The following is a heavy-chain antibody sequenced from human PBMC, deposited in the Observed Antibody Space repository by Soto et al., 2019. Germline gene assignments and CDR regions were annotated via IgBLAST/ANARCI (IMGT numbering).Heavy chain of an antibody. Sequence: ASVKVSCKASGYTFTSYAMHWVRQAPGQRLEWMGWINAGNGNTKYSQKFQGRVTITRDTSASTAYMELSSLRSEDTAVYYCARAILGEVVAAYYYYYGMDVRGQGTTVTLSS. CDR2: INAGNGNT. CDR1: GYTFTSYA. CDR3: ARAILGEVVAAYYYYYGMDV. J-gene: IGHJ6*02. V-gene: IGHV1-3*01. D-gene: IGHD2-15*01.